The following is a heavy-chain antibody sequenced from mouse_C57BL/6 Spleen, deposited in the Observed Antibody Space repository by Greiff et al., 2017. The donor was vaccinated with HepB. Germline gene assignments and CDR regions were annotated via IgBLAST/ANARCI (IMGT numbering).Heavy chain of an antibody. Sequence: VQLQQSGPELVKPGASVKIPCKASGYTFTDYNMDWVKQSHGKSLEWIGDINPNNGGTIYNQKFKGKATLTVDKSSSTSYMELRSLTSEDTAVYYCARRYYYGSPYYFDYWGQGTTLTVSS. CDR2: INPNNGGT. CDR1: GYTFTDYN. J-gene: IGHJ2*01. V-gene: IGHV1-18*01. D-gene: IGHD1-1*01. CDR3: ARRYYYGSPYYFDY.